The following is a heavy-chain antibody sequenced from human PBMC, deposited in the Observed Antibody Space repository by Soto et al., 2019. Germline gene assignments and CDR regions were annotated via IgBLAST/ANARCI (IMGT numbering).Heavy chain of an antibody. J-gene: IGHJ5*02. V-gene: IGHV3-21*01. D-gene: IGHD3-3*02. CDR1: GFTCSSYS. CDR3: AGIASSPNWFDP. Sequence: PEGAVRGSCVASGFTCSSYSMNWVRQAPGKGLDWVSSISSSSSYIYYADSVMGRFTISRDNAKNSLYLQMNSLRVEDTAVYYCAGIASSPNWFDPWGQVTAVLVSP. CDR2: ISSSSSYI.